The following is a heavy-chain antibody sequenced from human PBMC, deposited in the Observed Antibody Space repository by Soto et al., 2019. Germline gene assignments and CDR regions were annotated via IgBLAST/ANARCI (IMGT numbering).Heavy chain of an antibody. V-gene: IGHV3-33*01. CDR1: GFTFSSYG. CDR2: IWYDGSNK. Sequence: QVQLVESGGGVVQPGRSLRLSCAASGFTFSSYGMHWVRQAPGKGLEWVAVIWYDGSNKYYADSVKGRFTISRDNSKNTLYLQMNSLRAEDTAVYYCARGFLPAASTSPFDYWGQGTLVTVSS. CDR3: ARGFLPAASTSPFDY. J-gene: IGHJ4*02. D-gene: IGHD2-2*01.